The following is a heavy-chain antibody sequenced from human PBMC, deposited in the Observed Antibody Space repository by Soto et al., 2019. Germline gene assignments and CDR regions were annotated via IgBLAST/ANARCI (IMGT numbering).Heavy chain of an antibody. V-gene: IGHV2-5*02. CDR1: GLSLRTTGVG. CDR3: VQSRCGGDCLEIYSSHAYNGLDV. J-gene: IGHJ6*02. CDR2: LYWDDDK. D-gene: IGHD2-21*02. Sequence: QVTLKESGPTLVKPTQTLTLTCTVSGLSLRTTGVGVGWVRQPPGKALEWLALLYWDDDKRYSPSLRSRLTIAKDISEKQVVITMTNIDTVDTATYYCVQSRCGGDCLEIYSSHAYNGLDVWGQGTTVTVSS.